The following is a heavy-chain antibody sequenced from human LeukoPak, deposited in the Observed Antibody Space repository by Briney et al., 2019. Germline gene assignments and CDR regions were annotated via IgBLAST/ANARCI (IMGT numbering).Heavy chain of an antibody. J-gene: IGHJ5*02. CDR1: GGSFSGYY. D-gene: IGHD3-3*01. V-gene: IGHV4-34*01. CDR3: ARGRGGRTDFWSGYYTGPRINWFDP. Sequence: SETLSLTCAVYGGSFSGYYWSWIRQPPGKGLEWIGEINHSGSTNYNPSLKSRVTISVDTSKNQFSLKLSSVTAADTAVYYCARGRGGRTDFWSGYYTGPRINWFDPWGQGTLVTVSS. CDR2: INHSGST.